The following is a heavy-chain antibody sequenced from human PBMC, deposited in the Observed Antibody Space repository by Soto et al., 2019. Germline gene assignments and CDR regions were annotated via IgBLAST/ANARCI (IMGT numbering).Heavy chain of an antibody. CDR2: IIPIFGTA. V-gene: IGHV1-69*13. Sequence: SVKVSCKASGGTFSSYAISWVRQAPGQGLEWMGGIIPIFGTANYAQKFQGRVTITADESTSTAYMELSSLRSEDTAVYYCARDRDGYKPLFDYWGQGTLVTVSS. CDR3: ARDRDGYKPLFDY. CDR1: GGTFSSYA. D-gene: IGHD2-21*01. J-gene: IGHJ4*02.